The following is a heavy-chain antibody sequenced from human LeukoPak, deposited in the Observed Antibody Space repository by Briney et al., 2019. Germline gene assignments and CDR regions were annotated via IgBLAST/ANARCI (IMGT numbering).Heavy chain of an antibody. CDR3: ATIAPGDLFDS. D-gene: IGHD7-27*01. CDR2: INPNSGGT. J-gene: IGHJ4*02. CDR1: GYTFTGYY. Sequence: SVKVSCKASGYTFTGYYMHWVRQAPGQGLEWMGWINPNSGGTNYAQKFQGRVTMTEDTSTDTAYMELSSLRSEDTAMYYCATIAPGDLFDSWGQGTLVTVSS. V-gene: IGHV1-2*02.